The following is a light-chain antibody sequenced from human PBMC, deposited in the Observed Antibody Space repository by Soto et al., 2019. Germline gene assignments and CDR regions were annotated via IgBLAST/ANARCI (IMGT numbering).Light chain of an antibody. CDR3: QHYNSYSPRT. CDR2: KAS. CDR1: QSISSW. Sequence: DIQMTQSPSTLVGDRVTITCRASQSISSWLAWYQQKPGKAPKLPIYKASSLESGVPSRFSGSGSGTEFTLTISSLQPDDFATYYCQHYNSYSPRTFGQGTKVEIK. V-gene: IGKV1-5*03. J-gene: IGKJ1*01.